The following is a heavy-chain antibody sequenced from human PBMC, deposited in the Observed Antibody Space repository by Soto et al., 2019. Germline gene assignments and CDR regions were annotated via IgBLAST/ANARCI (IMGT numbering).Heavy chain of an antibody. CDR1: GFTFSDYY. J-gene: IGHJ6*02. V-gene: IGHV3-11*05. CDR2: ITGSSDYT. CDR3: AREYYYGMDV. Sequence: QVQLVESGGGLVRPGGSLRLSCAASGFTFSDYYMTWIRQAPGKGLEWVSYITGSSDYTNYADSVKGRFTISRDNVKNSLYLQMNSLRAEYTAVYYCAREYYYGMDVWGQGTTVTVSS.